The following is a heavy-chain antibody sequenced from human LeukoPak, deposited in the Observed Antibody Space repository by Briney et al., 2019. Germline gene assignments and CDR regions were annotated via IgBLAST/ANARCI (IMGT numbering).Heavy chain of an antibody. J-gene: IGHJ4*02. D-gene: IGHD1-14*01. V-gene: IGHV4-59*01. Sequence: SETLSLTCTVSGGSISSYYWSWIRQPPGKGLEWIGYIYYSGSTNYYPSLKSRVTVSVDTSKNQFSLKLSSVTAADTAVYYRARSAGYYFDYWGQGTLVTVSS. CDR1: GGSISSYY. CDR3: ARSAGYYFDY. CDR2: IYYSGST.